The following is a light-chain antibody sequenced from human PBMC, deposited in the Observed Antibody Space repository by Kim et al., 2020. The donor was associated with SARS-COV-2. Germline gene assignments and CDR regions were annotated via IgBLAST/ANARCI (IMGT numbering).Light chain of an antibody. J-gene: IGKJ4*01. CDR2: DAF. Sequence: VSPGERAPLSCRASQSIGTNLAWYQQKPGQAPRLLIYDAFIRATSVPDRFSGSGSGTEFTLTISGLQSEDFAVYHCQQYNRWFALSFGGGTKLEI. CDR1: QSIGTN. CDR3: QQYNRWFALS. V-gene: IGKV3-15*01.